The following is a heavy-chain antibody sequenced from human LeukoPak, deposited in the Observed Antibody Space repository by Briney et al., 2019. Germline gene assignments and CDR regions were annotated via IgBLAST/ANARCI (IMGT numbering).Heavy chain of an antibody. Sequence: GGSLRLSCAASGFTFADYAMHRVRPAPGKGLECVSLIRGDGGSTYYAGSVKGRFTISRDNSKNSLYLQMNSLRTEDTALYYCAKGCGGTCFSTFDYWGQGTLVTVSS. J-gene: IGHJ4*02. CDR3: AKGCGGTCFSTFDY. CDR1: GFTFADYA. V-gene: IGHV3-43*02. D-gene: IGHD2-15*01. CDR2: IRGDGGST.